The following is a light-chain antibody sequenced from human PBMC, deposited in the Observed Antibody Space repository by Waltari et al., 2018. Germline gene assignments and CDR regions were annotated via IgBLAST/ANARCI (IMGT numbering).Light chain of an antibody. Sequence: DIQMIQSPSSLSASAGDRVTITCRASQSISSYLNWYQQKPGKAPKLLIYAASSLQSGVPSRVSGSGYGTDFTLTISSLQPEDFATYYCQQSYSTLTFGGGTKVEIK. CDR3: QQSYSTLT. V-gene: IGKV1-39*01. CDR2: AAS. J-gene: IGKJ4*01. CDR1: QSISSY.